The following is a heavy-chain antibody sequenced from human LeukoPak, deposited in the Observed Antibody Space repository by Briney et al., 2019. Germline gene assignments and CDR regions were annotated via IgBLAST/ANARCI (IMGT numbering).Heavy chain of an antibody. CDR1: GGSISTYY. D-gene: IGHD3-22*01. V-gene: IGHV3-23*01. Sequence: PSETLSLTCTVSGGSISTYYWSWIRQPPGKGLEWVSAISGSGGSTYYADSVKGRFTISRDTSKNTLLLQMNSLRAEDTAIYYCARLITLIWFDYWGQGTLVTVSS. CDR3: ARLITLIWFDY. J-gene: IGHJ4*02. CDR2: ISGSGGST.